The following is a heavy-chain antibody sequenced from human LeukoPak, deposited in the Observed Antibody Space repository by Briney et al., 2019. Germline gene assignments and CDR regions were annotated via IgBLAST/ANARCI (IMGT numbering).Heavy chain of an antibody. CDR2: INSDGINT. CDR3: ARDLGQYYDTSDNWFDP. J-gene: IGHJ5*02. CDR1: GYTFSSYA. V-gene: IGHV3-74*01. D-gene: IGHD3-22*01. Sequence: PGGSLRVSCAASGYTFSSYAMSWVRQAPGKGLVWVSRINSDGINTSYADSVKGRFTISRDNAKNTLNLQMNSLRAEDTAVYYCARDLGQYYDTSDNWFDPWGQGTLVTVSS.